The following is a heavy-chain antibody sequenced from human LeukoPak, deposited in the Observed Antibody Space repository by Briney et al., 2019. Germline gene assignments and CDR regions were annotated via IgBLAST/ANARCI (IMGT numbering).Heavy chain of an antibody. CDR2: ISGSGGST. CDR3: AKASMDYYDSSGYYFYYYYGMDV. CDR1: GFTFSSYA. J-gene: IGHJ6*02. V-gene: IGHV3-23*01. D-gene: IGHD3-22*01. Sequence: PGGSLRLSCAASGFTFSSYAMSWVRQAPGKGLEWVSAISGSGGSTYYADSVKGRFTISRDNSKNTLYLQMNSLRAEDTAVYYCAKASMDYYDSSGYYFYYYYGMDVWGQGTTVTVSS.